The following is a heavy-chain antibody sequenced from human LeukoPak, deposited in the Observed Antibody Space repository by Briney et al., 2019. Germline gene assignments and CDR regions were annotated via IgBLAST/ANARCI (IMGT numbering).Heavy chain of an antibody. V-gene: IGHV1-18*01. CDR2: ISAYNGNT. D-gene: IGHD3-9*01. J-gene: IGHJ4*02. Sequence: ASVKVSCKASGGTFSSYAISWVRQAPGQGLEWMGWISAYNGNTNYAQKLQGRVTMTTDTSTSTAYMELRSLRSDDTVVYYCARDQYDMTYLFDYWGQGTLVTVSS. CDR1: GGTFSSYA. CDR3: ARDQYDMTYLFDY.